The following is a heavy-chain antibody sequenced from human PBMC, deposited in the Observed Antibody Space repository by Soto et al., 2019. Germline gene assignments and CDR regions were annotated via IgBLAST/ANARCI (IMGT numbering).Heavy chain of an antibody. V-gene: IGHV1-69*13. CDR3: ARGGGPYVWFNEF. Sequence: SVKVSCKDSGGLFSSFAISWVRQAPGQGLEWLGGIIPVFGTTNYAEKFQDRVTITADESTNTAYMELTSLTSGDTAMYYCARGGGPYVWFNEFWGQGTLVTVSS. J-gene: IGHJ1*01. D-gene: IGHD3-10*01. CDR1: GGLFSSFA. CDR2: IIPVFGTT.